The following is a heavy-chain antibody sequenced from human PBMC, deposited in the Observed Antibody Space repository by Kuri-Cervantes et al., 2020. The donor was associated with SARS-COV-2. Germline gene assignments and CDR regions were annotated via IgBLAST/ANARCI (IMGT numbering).Heavy chain of an antibody. CDR3: ARDPLDYSSSWYELDY. D-gene: IGHD6-13*01. CDR2: IWYDGSNK. V-gene: IGHV3-33*08. J-gene: IGHJ4*02. Sequence: GESLKISCAASGFTFSSYGMHWVRQAPGKGLEWVAVIWYDGSNKYYADSVKGRFTISRDNSKNPLYLQMNSLRAEDTAVYYCARDPLDYSSSWYELDYWGQGTLVTFSS. CDR1: GFTFSSYG.